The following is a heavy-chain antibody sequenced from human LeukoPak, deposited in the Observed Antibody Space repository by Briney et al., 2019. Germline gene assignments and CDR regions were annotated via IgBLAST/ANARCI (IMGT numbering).Heavy chain of an antibody. CDR2: ISAYNGNT. D-gene: IGHD2-21*02. CDR3: ARDPPPYCGGDCYHLDY. V-gene: IGHV1-18*01. J-gene: IGHJ4*02. CDR1: GYTFTSYG. Sequence: ASVKVSCKASGYTFTSYGISWVRQAPGQGLEWMGWISAYNGNTNYAQKFQGRVTMTRDTSTSAVYMELSSLRSEDTAVYYCARDPPPYCGGDCYHLDYWGQGTLVTVSS.